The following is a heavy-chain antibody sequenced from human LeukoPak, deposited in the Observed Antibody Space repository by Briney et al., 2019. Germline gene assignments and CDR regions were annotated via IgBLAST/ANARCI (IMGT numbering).Heavy chain of an antibody. CDR3: AKDLAVNYYYYMDV. V-gene: IGHV3-30*02. J-gene: IGHJ6*03. Sequence: GGSLRLSCAASGFTFSSYAMHWVRQAPGKGLEWVAFIRYDGINKYSTDSVKGRFTISRDNSKNTLYLQMNSLRPEDTAVYYCAKDLAVNYYYYMDVWGKGTTVTVSS. CDR1: GFTFSSYA. CDR2: IRYDGINK.